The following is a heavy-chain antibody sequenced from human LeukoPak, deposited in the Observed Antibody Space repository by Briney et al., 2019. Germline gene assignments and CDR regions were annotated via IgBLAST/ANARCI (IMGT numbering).Heavy chain of an antibody. D-gene: IGHD3-22*01. Sequence: SGGSLRLSCAASGLTFSSYGMHWVRQAPGKGLEWVAFIRYDGSNKYYADSVKGRFTISRDNSKNTLYLQMNSLRAEDTAVYYCATSRYYYDSSGYPEYFQHWGQGTLVTVSS. CDR3: ATSRYYYDSSGYPEYFQH. CDR2: IRYDGSNK. V-gene: IGHV3-30*02. CDR1: GLTFSSYG. J-gene: IGHJ1*01.